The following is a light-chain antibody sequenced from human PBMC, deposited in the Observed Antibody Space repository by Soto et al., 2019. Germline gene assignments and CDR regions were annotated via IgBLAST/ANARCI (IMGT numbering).Light chain of an antibody. CDR1: ESVSDNY. Sequence: EIVLTQSPGTLSLSPGERATLSCRASESVSDNYLAWYQQRSGQAPRLVIYGASSRASAVPDRFSGSGSGADFTLPISRLAPEDFAVYYCHQYGSSPLTFGGGTKVEIK. V-gene: IGKV3-20*01. CDR3: HQYGSSPLT. CDR2: GAS. J-gene: IGKJ4*01.